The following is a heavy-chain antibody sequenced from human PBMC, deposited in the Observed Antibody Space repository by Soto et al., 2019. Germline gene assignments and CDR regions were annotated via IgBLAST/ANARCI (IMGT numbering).Heavy chain of an antibody. J-gene: IGHJ6*02. CDR1: GFSLTTSGVG. CDR2: IYWDDDK. V-gene: IGHV2-5*05. Sequence: QIKLKESGPTLVKPTQTLTLTCTFSGFSLTTSGVGVGWIRQPPGKALEWLAFIYWDDDKRYGPSLKTRLTIIKDTSKNQVVLTMTNVDPVDTATYYCTHRRLGSSSGAMDVWGQGTTVTVSS. CDR3: THRRLGSSSGAMDV. D-gene: IGHD1-26*01.